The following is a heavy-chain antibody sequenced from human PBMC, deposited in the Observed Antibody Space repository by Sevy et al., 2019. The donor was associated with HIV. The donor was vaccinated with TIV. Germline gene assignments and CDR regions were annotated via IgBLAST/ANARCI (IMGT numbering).Heavy chain of an antibody. V-gene: IGHV3-74*01. D-gene: IGHD3-3*01. CDR1: GFDFSRYL. CDR2: IKHDGSST. J-gene: IGHJ6*02. CDR3: AREGVDFWSGPVDFYYGMDV. Sequence: GESLKISCAASGFDFSRYLMHWVRQVPGKGLVWVSQIKHDGSSTTYADSVKGRFSVSRDNAKNTLYLQMNGLRAEDTAVYYCAREGVDFWSGPVDFYYGMDVWGQGATVTVSS.